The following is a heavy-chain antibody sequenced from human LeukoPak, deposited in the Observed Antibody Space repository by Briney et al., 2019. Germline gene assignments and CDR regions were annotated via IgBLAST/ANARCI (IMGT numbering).Heavy chain of an antibody. J-gene: IGHJ3*02. CDR1: GFTFSSYA. CDR2: ISSSSSYI. V-gene: IGHV3-21*01. Sequence: GGSLRLSCAASGFTFSSYAMSWVRQAPGKGLEWVSSISSSSSYIYYADSVKGRFTISRDNAKNSLYLQMNSLRAEDTAVYYCAREIGVGARLRQGAFDIWGQGTMVTVSS. CDR3: AREIGVGARLRQGAFDI. D-gene: IGHD1-26*01.